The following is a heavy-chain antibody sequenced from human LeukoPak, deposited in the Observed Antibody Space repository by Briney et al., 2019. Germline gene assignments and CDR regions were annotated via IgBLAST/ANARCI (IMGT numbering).Heavy chain of an antibody. CDR3: TRDALFGSGRTHLDF. V-gene: IGHV3-7*04. D-gene: IGHD3-10*01. CDR2: IKQDGSEA. Sequence: PGGSLRLSCAASEFTFNRYWMSWVRQAPGKGLQWVANIKQDGSEAHYVDSVKGRFTISRDNAKNSLSLQMNILNVDDTGVYFCTRDALFGSGRTHLDFWSQGTLVSVSS. CDR1: EFTFNRYW. J-gene: IGHJ4*02.